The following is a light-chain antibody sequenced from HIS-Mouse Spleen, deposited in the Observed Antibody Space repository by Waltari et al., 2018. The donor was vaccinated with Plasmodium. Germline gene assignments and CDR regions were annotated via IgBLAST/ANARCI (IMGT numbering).Light chain of an antibody. Sequence: QSALTQPPSASGSPGQSVTISCTGTSSDVGGYNYVSWYQQHPGKAPKLMIYEVSKRPSGGPDRFSGSKSGNTASLTVSGLQAEDEADYYCSSNAGSNNVVFGGGTKLTVL. CDR3: SSNAGSNNVV. J-gene: IGLJ2*01. V-gene: IGLV2-8*01. CDR2: EVS. CDR1: SSDVGGYNY.